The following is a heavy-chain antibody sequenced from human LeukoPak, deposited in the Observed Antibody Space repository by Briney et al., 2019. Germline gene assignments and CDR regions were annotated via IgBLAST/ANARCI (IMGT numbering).Heavy chain of an antibody. CDR1: GFTFSSYS. V-gene: IGHV3-21*01. CDR3: ARDGTNGYDRSPFDY. J-gene: IGHJ4*02. D-gene: IGHD5-12*01. CDR2: ISSSSSYI. Sequence: PGGSLRLSCAASGFTFSSYSMNWVRQAPGKGLEWVSSISSSSSYIYYADSVKGRFTISRDNAKNSLYLQMNSLRAEDTAVYYCARDGTNGYDRSPFDYWGQGTLVTVSS.